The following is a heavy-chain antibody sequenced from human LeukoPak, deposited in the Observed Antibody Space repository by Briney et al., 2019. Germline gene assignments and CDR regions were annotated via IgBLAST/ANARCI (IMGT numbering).Heavy chain of an antibody. CDR3: ARATTASDVQH. CDR2: MSPNSGNT. D-gene: IGHD4-11*01. CDR1: GYTFTSYD. Sequence: ASVKVSCKASGYTFTSYDINWGRQATGQGLEWMGWMSPNSGNTGYAQKFQGRVTMTRNTSISTAYMELSSLRSEDTAVYYCARATTASDVQHWGQGTLVTVSS. J-gene: IGHJ1*01. V-gene: IGHV1-8*01.